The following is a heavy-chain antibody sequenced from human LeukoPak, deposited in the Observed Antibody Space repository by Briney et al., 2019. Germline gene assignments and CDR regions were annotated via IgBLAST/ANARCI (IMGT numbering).Heavy chain of an antibody. J-gene: IGHJ5*02. Sequence: PGGSLRLSCTASGFTFGDYGLSWFRQAPGKGLEWVGFIRSKAYDGTTEYAASVKGRFTIPRDDSKNIAYLQMNSLKTEDTAVYYCSSDPNGSVSPRWFDPWGQGTLVTVSS. CDR2: IRSKAYDGTT. CDR1: GFTFGDYG. CDR3: SSDPNGSVSPRWFDP. V-gene: IGHV3-49*03. D-gene: IGHD5/OR15-5a*01.